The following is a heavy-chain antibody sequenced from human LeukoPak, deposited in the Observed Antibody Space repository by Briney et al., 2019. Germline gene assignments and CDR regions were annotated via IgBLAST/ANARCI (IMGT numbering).Heavy chain of an antibody. CDR2: IKQDGSEK. J-gene: IGHJ3*02. V-gene: IGHV3-7*03. CDR3: ARDIFLTGPHDAFDI. CDR1: GFTFSSYW. Sequence: QPGGSLRLSCAASGFTFSSYWMHWVRQAPGKGLEWVANIKQDGSEKYYVDSVKGRFTISRDNAKNSLYLQMNSLRAEDTAVYYCARDIFLTGPHDAFDIWGQGTMVTVSS. D-gene: IGHD3-9*01.